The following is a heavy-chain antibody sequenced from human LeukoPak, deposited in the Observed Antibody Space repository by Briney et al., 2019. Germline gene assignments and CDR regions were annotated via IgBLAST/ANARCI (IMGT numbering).Heavy chain of an antibody. CDR1: GYTFTGYY. V-gene: IGHV1-2*02. J-gene: IGHJ4*02. CDR3: ARGTYYDLWSGSIAGYYFDY. CDR2: INPNSGDT. D-gene: IGHD3-3*01. Sequence: ASVKVSCKASGYTFTGYYMHWVRQAPGQGLEWMGWINPNSGDTNYAQKFQGRVTMTRDTSISTAYMELSRLRSDDTAVYYCARGTYYDLWSGSIAGYYFDYWGQGTLVTVSS.